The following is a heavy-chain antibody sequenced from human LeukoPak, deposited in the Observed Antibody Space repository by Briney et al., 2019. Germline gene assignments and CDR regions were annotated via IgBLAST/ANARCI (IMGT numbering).Heavy chain of an antibody. CDR1: GGSISSYY. D-gene: IGHD1-1*01. CDR2: IPYSGST. V-gene: IGHV4-59*01. J-gene: IGHJ5*02. CDR3: AREGTAGTNLNWFDP. Sequence: SETLSLTCTVSGGSISSYYWSWIRQPPGKGLEWIGYIPYSGSTNFNPSLKSRVTVSVDTSKNQFSLKLSSVTAADTAVYYCAREGTAGTNLNWFDPWGQGTLVTVSS.